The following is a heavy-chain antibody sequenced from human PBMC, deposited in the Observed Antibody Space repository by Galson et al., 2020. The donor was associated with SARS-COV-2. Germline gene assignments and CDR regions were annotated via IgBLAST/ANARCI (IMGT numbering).Heavy chain of an antibody. V-gene: IGHV3-23*01. Sequence: TGGSLRLSCAASGFPFSSYAMTWVRQSPGKGLEWISSISATASAVFYADSVKGRFTISRDKSTNTLSLHMTGLRAEDTALYFCAKEGGGYFDFWGQGARVTVSS. D-gene: IGHD3-16*01. CDR3: AKEGGGYFDF. CDR1: GFPFSSYA. J-gene: IGHJ4*02. CDR2: ISATASAV.